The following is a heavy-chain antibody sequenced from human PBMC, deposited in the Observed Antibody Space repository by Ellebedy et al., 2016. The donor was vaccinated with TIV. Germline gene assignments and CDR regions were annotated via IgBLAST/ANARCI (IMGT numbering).Heavy chain of an antibody. V-gene: IGHV4-59*01. J-gene: IGHJ3*02. CDR1: GGSISSNY. CDR2: IYYSGIT. CDR3: ARDKGSGWHDTFDI. Sequence: MPSETLSLTCTVSGGSISSNYWSWIRQAPGKGLEWIGYIYYSGITNYNPSLRSRVTMSVDTSKNQFSLRLNSVTAADTAVYFCARDKGSGWHDTFDIWGQGTMVTVSS. D-gene: IGHD6-19*01.